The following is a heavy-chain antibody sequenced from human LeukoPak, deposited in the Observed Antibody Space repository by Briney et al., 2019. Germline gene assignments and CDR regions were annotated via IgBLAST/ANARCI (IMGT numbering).Heavy chain of an antibody. Sequence: GGSLRLSRAVSEFTFSQFAMHWVRQAPGKGLEWVAVVSSHGNDGYYADSVKGRFTISRDNSKNTLYLQIDSLRAEDTAIYYCTRDAHNFNDFDYWGQGTLVTVSS. J-gene: IGHJ4*02. D-gene: IGHD5-24*01. CDR1: EFTFSQFA. CDR3: TRDAHNFNDFDY. V-gene: IGHV3-30*01. CDR2: VSSHGNDG.